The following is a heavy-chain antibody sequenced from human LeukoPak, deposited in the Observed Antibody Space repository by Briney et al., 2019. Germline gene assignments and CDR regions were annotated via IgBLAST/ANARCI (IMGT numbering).Heavy chain of an antibody. CDR2: ISTSGTTI. J-gene: IGHJ4*02. Sequence: GGSLRLSCAASGFIFSRNNMNWVRQAPGKGLEWISYISTSGTTIYYADSVKGRFTISRDNSKNTLYLQMNSLRAEDTAVYYCARRSSGWSNKHFDYWGQGTLVTVSS. V-gene: IGHV3-48*01. CDR3: ARRSSGWSNKHFDY. CDR1: GFIFSRNN. D-gene: IGHD6-19*01.